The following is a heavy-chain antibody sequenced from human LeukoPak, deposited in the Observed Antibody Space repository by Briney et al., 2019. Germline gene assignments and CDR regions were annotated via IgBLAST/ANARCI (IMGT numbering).Heavy chain of an antibody. V-gene: IGHV1-2*02. J-gene: IGHJ4*02. D-gene: IGHD6-19*01. CDR1: GYTFTGYY. Sequence: ASVKVSCKASGYTFTGYYMHWVRQAPGQGLEWMGWINPNSGGTNYAQKFQGRVTMTRDTSICTAYMELSRLRSDDTAVYYCAVLGYSSGWYYFDYWGQGTLVTVSS. CDR3: AVLGYSSGWYYFDY. CDR2: INPNSGGT.